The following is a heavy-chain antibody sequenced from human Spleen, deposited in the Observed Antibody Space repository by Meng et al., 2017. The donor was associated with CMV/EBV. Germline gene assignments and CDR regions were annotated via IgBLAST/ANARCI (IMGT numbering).Heavy chain of an antibody. V-gene: IGHV1-2*02. J-gene: IGHJ2*01. CDR3: AREGLVGDLRYFDL. CDR2: INPNSGGT. Sequence: GHLGQYGAEVKKLGASWKVSCKASGYTFTGYYMRWVRQAPGQGLEWMGWINPNSGGTNYAQKFQGRVTMTRDTSISTAYMELSRLRSDDTAVYYCAREGLVGDLRYFDLWGRGTLVTVSS. CDR1: GYTFTGYY. D-gene: IGHD3-16*01.